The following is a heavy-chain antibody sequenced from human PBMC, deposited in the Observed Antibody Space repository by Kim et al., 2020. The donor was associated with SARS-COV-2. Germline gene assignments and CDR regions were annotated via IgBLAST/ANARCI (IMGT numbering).Heavy chain of an antibody. J-gene: IGHJ5*02. CDR3: ARGGGYSYNWFDP. Sequence: YAQKFQGSVQITADESTSTAYMELSSLRSEDTAVYYCARGGGYSYNWFDPWGQGTLVTVSS. V-gene: IGHV1-69*01. D-gene: IGHD5-18*01.